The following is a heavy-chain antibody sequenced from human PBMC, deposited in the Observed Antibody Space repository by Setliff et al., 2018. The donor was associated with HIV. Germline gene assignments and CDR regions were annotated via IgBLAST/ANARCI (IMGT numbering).Heavy chain of an antibody. V-gene: IGHV1-69*06. CDR1: GGTFSSYA. J-gene: IGHJ3*02. CDR3: ARGPWSKVVTTDTFDI. Sequence: ASVKVSCKASGGTFSSYATNWVRQVPGQGLEWMGGIIPMYGTANYAQRFQGRVTITADKTTNTAYMELNSLRSDDTAVYYCARGPWSKVVTTDTFDIWGQGTMVTVS. CDR2: IIPMYGTA. D-gene: IGHD1-26*01.